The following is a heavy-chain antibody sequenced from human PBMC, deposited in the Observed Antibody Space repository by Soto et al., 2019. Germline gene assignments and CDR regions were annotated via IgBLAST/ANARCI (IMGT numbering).Heavy chain of an antibody. J-gene: IGHJ6*02. D-gene: IGHD2-21*02. Sequence: SETLSLTCTVSGGSISSGDYYWSWIRQPPGKGLEWIGYIYYSGSTNYNPSLKSRVTISVDTSKNQFSLKLNSVTAADTAVYYCARDLWGYCGTDCYPLDVWGQGTTVTVSS. CDR1: GGSISSGDYY. CDR3: ARDLWGYCGTDCYPLDV. V-gene: IGHV4-61*08. CDR2: IYYSGST.